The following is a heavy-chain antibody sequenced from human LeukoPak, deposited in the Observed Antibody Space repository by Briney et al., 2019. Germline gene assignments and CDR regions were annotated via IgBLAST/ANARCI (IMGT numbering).Heavy chain of an antibody. CDR1: GYTFTRHY. CDR3: ARDGLYCTNGVCSSDI. CDR2: INPSSGGT. D-gene: IGHD2-8*01. J-gene: IGHJ3*02. Sequence: GASVKVSCKASGYTFTRHYMNWVRQATGQGLAWMGKINPSSGGTGYAQKFQGRVTMTRDTSTSTVYMELTSLRSEDTAVYYCARDGLYCTNGVCSSDIWGQGTLVTVSS. V-gene: IGHV1-46*01.